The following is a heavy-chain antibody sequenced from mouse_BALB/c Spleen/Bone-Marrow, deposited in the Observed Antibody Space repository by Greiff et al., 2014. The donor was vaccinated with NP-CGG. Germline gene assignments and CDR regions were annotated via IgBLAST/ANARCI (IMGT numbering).Heavy chain of an antibody. D-gene: IGHD1-1*01. V-gene: IGHV1-69*02. J-gene: IGHJ3*01. CDR3: TRGDYYGSSSFAY. CDR2: IYPSDSYT. Sequence: QVQLQQSGAELVRPGASVKLSCKASGYTFTSYWINWVKQRPGQGLQWIGNIYPSDSYTNYNQKFKDKATLTVDKSSSTAYMQLSSPTSEDSAVYNCTRGDYYGSSSFAYWGQGTLVTVST. CDR1: GYTFTSYW.